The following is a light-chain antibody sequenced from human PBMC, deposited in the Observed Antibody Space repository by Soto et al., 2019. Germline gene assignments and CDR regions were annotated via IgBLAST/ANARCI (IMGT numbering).Light chain of an antibody. CDR2: EVV. J-gene: IGLJ1*01. CDR3: KSYAGSNTYV. CDR1: KNDVGFYDF. Sequence: QSVLTQPPSAPGSPGQSVTISCTGTKNDVGFYDFVSWYQHHPGKAPRLIIYEVVQRPSGVPDRFSGSKSGNTASLTVSGLQAADEADYFCKSYAGSNTYVFGSGTKV. V-gene: IGLV2-8*01.